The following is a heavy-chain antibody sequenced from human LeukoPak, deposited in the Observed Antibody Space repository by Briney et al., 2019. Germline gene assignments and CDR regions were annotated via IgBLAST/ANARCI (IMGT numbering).Heavy chain of an antibody. J-gene: IGHJ4*02. V-gene: IGHV4-4*02. CDR1: GASISSNNW. CDR3: ARAYHDYGSPFDY. CDR2: IYHSGST. Sequence: SETLSLTCAVSGASISSNNWWNWVRQPPGKGLEWIGEIYHSGSTNYNPSLKSRVTISVDTSKNQFSLKLSSVTAADTAVYYCARAYHDYGSPFDYWGQGTLVTVSS. D-gene: IGHD4-17*01.